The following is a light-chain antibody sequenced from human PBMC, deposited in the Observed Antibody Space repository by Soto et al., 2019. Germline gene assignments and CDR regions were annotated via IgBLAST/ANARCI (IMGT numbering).Light chain of an antibody. CDR2: AAS. Sequence: IQLTQSPSFLSASVGDRVTITCRARQGISTYLGWYQQKPGKAPKLLIYAASTLQSGVPSRFSGSGSGTEFTLAISSLQPDDFATYYCQQYNNYPRTFGQGTKVDIK. J-gene: IGKJ1*01. CDR1: QGISTY. V-gene: IGKV1-9*01. CDR3: QQYNNYPRT.